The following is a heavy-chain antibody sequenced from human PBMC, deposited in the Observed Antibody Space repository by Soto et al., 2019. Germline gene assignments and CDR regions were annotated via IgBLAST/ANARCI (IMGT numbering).Heavy chain of an antibody. CDR1: GCSISSYY. V-gene: IGHV4-59*08. J-gene: IGHJ6*02. Sequence: PSETLSLTCTVSGCSISSYYWSWIRQPPGKGLEWIGYIYYSGSTNYNPSLKSRVTISVDTSKNQFSLKLSSVTAADTAVYYCARQGRRPTYYYYGMDVWGQGTTVTVSS. CDR3: ARQGRRPTYYYYGMDV. D-gene: IGHD3-10*01. CDR2: IYYSGST.